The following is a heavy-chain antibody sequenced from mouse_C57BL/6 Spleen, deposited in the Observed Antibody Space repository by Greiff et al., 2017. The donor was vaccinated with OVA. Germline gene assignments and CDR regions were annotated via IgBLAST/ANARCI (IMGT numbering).Heavy chain of an antibody. Sequence: VHVKQSGAELVRPGASVKLSCTASGFNIKDYYMHWVKQRPEQGLEWIGRIDPEDGDTEYAPKFQGKATMTADKSSNTAYLQLSSLTSEDTAVYYCTTGTPSLAYWGQGTLVTVSA. CDR3: TTGTPSLAY. CDR1: GFNIKDYY. D-gene: IGHD3-3*01. J-gene: IGHJ3*01. V-gene: IGHV14-1*01. CDR2: IDPEDGDT.